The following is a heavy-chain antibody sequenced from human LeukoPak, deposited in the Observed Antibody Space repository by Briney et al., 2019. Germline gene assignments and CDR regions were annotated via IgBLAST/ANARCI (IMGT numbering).Heavy chain of an antibody. D-gene: IGHD3-3*01. CDR3: ARGIEEWLYLYY. J-gene: IGHJ4*02. Sequence: PGGSLRLSCAASGFTFAPYWMTWVRQAPGKGLEYVATMNRDGSEKYYVDSVKGRFTISRDNSKNSLCLQMDSLRAEDTAVYYCARGIEEWLYLYYWGQGALVTVAS. CDR2: MNRDGSEK. CDR1: GFTFAPYW. V-gene: IGHV3-7*04.